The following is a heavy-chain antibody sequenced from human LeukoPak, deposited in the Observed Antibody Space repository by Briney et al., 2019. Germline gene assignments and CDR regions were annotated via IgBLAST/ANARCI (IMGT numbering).Heavy chain of an antibody. CDR3: ASYYDSSGYYYIAFDI. CDR2: IIPIFGTA. J-gene: IGHJ3*02. D-gene: IGHD3-22*01. V-gene: IGHV1-69*05. CDR1: GGTFSSYA. Sequence: SVKVSCKASGGTFSSYAVSWVRQAPGQGLEWMGRIIPIFGTANYAQKFQGRVTITTDESTSTAYMELSSLRSEDTAVYYCASYYDSSGYYYIAFDIWGQGTMVTVSS.